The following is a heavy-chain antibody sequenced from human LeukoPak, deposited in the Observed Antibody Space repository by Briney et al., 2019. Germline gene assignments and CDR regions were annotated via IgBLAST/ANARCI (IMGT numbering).Heavy chain of an antibody. J-gene: IGHJ3*02. CDR3: TTSFKTGYSSGWYVWWDWDAFDI. Sequence: PGGSLRLSCAASGFTFSNAWMSWVRQAPGKGLEWVGRIKSKTDGGTTDYAAPVKGRFTISRDDSKNTLYLQMNSLKTEDTAVYYCTTSFKTGYSSGWYVWWDWDAFDIWGQGTMVTVSS. CDR1: GFTFSNAW. D-gene: IGHD6-19*01. V-gene: IGHV3-15*01. CDR2: IKSKTDGGTT.